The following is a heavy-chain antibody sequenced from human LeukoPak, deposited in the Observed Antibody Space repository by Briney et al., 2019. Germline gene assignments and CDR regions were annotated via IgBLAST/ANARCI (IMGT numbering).Heavy chain of an antibody. CDR3: ARVYDYGKFDY. V-gene: IGHV4-59*11. CDR2: IHYSGIT. CDR1: GASISSHY. D-gene: IGHD4/OR15-4a*01. J-gene: IGHJ4*02. Sequence: SETLSLTCTVSGASISSHYWSWIRQPPGRGLEWIGYIHYSGITSYDTSLKSRVTISVDTSKSQFSLNLSSVTAADTAGYYCARVYDYGKFDYWGPGTLVTVSS.